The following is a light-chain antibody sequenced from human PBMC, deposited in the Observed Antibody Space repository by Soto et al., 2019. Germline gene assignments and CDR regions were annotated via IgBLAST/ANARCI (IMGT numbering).Light chain of an antibody. CDR2: KAS. CDR1: QSISSW. J-gene: IGKJ1*01. V-gene: IGKV1-5*03. Sequence: DIQMTQSPSTLSASVGDRVTITCRASQSISSWLAWYQQKPGKAPKLLIYKASSLESGVPSRFSRSASGTEFTLTISSLQPDDFATYYCQQYNSYWTFGQGTKVDIK. CDR3: QQYNSYWT.